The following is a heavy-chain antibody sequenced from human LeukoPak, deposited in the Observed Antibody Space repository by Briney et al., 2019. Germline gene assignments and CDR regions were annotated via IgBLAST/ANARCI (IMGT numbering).Heavy chain of an antibody. J-gene: IGHJ4*02. CDR3: ARAEWFGELLVDY. D-gene: IGHD3-10*01. CDR2: IYSGGST. Sequence: GGSPRLSCAASGFTVSSNYMSWVRQAPGKGLEWVSVIYSGGSTYYADSVKGRFTISRDNSKNTLYLQMNSLRAEDTAVYYCARAEWFGELLVDYWGQGTLVTVSS. V-gene: IGHV3-53*01. CDR1: GFTVSSNY.